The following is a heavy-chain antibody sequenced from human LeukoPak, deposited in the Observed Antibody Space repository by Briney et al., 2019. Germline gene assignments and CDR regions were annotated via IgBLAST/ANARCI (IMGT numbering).Heavy chain of an antibody. D-gene: IGHD2-15*01. V-gene: IGHV3-23*01. Sequence: PGGSLRLSCAASGFTFSSYAMSWVRQAPGKGLEWVSDINGSGGTTYYADSVKGRFTISRDNSKNTLYLQMNSLRAEDTALYYCAKAPPPYCSGGSCFDAFDIWGQGTMVTVSS. J-gene: IGHJ3*02. CDR1: GFTFSSYA. CDR3: AKAPPPYCSGGSCFDAFDI. CDR2: INGSGGTT.